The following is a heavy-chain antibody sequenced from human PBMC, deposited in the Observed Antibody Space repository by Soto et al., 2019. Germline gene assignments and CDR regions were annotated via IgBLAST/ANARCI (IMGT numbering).Heavy chain of an antibody. J-gene: IGHJ6*02. Sequence: QVQLVESGGGVVQPGRSLRLSCAASGFTFSSYAMHWVRQAPGKGLEWVAVISYDGSNKYYADSVKGRFTISRDNSKNTLYLPMHSLSCEDTAVYFCARSGVGYGMDVWGQGTTVTVSS. CDR3: ARSGVGYGMDV. CDR2: ISYDGSNK. D-gene: IGHD7-27*01. CDR1: GFTFSSYA. V-gene: IGHV3-30-3*01.